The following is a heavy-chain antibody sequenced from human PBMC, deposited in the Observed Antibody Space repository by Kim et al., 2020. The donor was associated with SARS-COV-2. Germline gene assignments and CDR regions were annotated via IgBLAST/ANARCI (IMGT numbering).Heavy chain of an antibody. CDR1: GYTFTSYY. V-gene: IGHV1-46*01. Sequence: ASVKVSCKASGYTFTSYYMHWVRQAPGQGLEWMGIINPSGGSTSYAQKFQGRVTMTRDTSTSTVYMELSSLRSEDTAVYYCARDEQQLGDLDGYFDYWGQGTLVTVSS. CDR3: ARDEQQLGDLDGYFDY. D-gene: IGHD6-13*01. CDR2: INPSGGST. J-gene: IGHJ4*02.